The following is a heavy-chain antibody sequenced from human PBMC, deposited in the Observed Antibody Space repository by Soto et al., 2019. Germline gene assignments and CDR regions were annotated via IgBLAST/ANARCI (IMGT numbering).Heavy chain of an antibody. D-gene: IGHD1-26*01. J-gene: IGHJ4*02. CDR3: AKDSNHRGSYVVDGEPVDY. Sequence: GGSLRLSCAASGFTFSSYAMSWVRQAPGKGLEWVSAISGSGGSTYYADSVKGRFTISRDNSKNTLYLQMNSLRAEDTAVYYCAKDSNHRGSYVVDGEPVDYWGQGTLVTVSS. CDR1: GFTFSSYA. CDR2: ISGSGGST. V-gene: IGHV3-23*01.